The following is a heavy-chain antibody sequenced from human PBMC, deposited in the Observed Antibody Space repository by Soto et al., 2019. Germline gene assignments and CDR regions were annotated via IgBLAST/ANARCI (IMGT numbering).Heavy chain of an antibody. J-gene: IGHJ4*02. Sequence: EVQLVESGGGLVQPGGSLRLSCAASGFTFSRYAMHWFRQAPGKGLEYVSAISSNGGSTYYANSVKGRFTISRDNSKNQLYLQMGSLRAEDMAVYYCARDADSIAEAGTATPGYFDYWGQRALVTVSS. CDR3: ARDADSIAEAGTATPGYFDY. D-gene: IGHD6-19*01. CDR2: ISSNGGST. CDR1: GFTFSRYA. V-gene: IGHV3-64*01.